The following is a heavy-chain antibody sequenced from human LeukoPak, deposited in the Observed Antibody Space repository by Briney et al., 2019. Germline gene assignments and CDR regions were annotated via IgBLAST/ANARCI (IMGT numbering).Heavy chain of an antibody. J-gene: IGHJ4*02. CDR3: TTDSRWELSLEY. D-gene: IGHD3-16*02. CDR2: IKSNSDGGTT. CDR1: GFSFNSAW. V-gene: IGHV3-15*01. Sequence: GGSLRLSCAASGFSFNSAWMSWVRQAPGKGLEWVGRIKSNSDGGTTDYAAPVKGRFTISRDDSKDTLYLQMDSLKTDDTAVYYCTTDSRWELSLEYWGQGTLVTVSS.